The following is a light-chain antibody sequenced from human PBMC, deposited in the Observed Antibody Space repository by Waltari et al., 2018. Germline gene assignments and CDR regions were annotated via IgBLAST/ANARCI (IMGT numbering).Light chain of an antibody. V-gene: IGLV1-44*01. CDR3: AAWDDSLNGLYV. J-gene: IGLJ1*01. CDR1: RSHIGSNT. Sequence: QSVLTQPPSASGTPGQRVTIPCSGSRSHIGSNTVTWYQQLPGTAPKLLIYSNNQRPSGVPDRFSGSKSGTSASLAISGLQSEDEADYYCAAWDDSLNGLYVFGTGTKVTVL. CDR2: SNN.